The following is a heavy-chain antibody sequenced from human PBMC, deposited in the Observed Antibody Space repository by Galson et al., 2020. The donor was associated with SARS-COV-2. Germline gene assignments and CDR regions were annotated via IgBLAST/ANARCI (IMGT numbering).Heavy chain of an antibody. J-gene: IGHJ5*02. CDR3: ATQWDMTGNSWFDP. CDR1: GYSISSGYY. CDR2: IYHSGST. Sequence: SQTLSLTCAVSGYSISSGYYWGWIRQPPGKGLEWIGSIYHSGSTYYNPSLKSRVTISVDTSKNQFSLKLSSVTAADTAVYYCATQWDMTGNSWFDPWGQGTLVTVSS. D-gene: IGHD3-9*01. V-gene: IGHV4-38-2*01.